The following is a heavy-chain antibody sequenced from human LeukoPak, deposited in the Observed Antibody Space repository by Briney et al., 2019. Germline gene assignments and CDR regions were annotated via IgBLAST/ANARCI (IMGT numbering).Heavy chain of an antibody. V-gene: IGHV4-59*08. CDR1: GGSISSYY. CDR2: IYSSGST. CDR3: ARRRGAHTANALDI. J-gene: IGHJ3*02. Sequence: SETLSLTCTVSGGSISSYYWSWLRQPPGKGLEGIGYIYSSGSTSYNPSLKSRVTISVDTSKNQFSLKLSSVTAADTAVYYCARRRGAHTANALDIWGQGTMVTVSS. D-gene: IGHD3-10*01.